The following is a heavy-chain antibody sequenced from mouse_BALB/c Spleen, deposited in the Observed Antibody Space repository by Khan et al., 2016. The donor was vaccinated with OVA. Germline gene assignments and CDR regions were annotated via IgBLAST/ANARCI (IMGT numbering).Heavy chain of an antibody. Sequence: VQLKESGPGLVKPSQSLSLTCTVTGYSITSDYAWNWIRQFPGNKLEWMGYISYCGRTSYNPSLKSRISVTRDTSKNQFFLQLNSVTTEDTATXYCGMGRDYWGQGTLVTVSA. CDR1: GYSITSDYA. J-gene: IGHJ3*01. CDR3: GMGRDY. D-gene: IGHD4-1*01. CDR2: ISYCGRT. V-gene: IGHV3-2*02.